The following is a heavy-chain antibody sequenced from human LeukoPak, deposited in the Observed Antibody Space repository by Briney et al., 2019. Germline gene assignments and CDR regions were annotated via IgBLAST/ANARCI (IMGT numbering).Heavy chain of an antibody. V-gene: IGHV1-18*01. CDR3: ARALRAVRPSTYYYHYTLDV. Sequence: AASVKVSCKASGYRFIGYAISWVRQAPGQGLEWMGWITPHSADTKYAQKFQGRVTMTTDTSTYTAFMELRNLGSDDTAVYYCARALRAVRPSTYYYHYTLDVWGQGTTVTVSS. J-gene: IGHJ6*02. D-gene: IGHD2-21*01. CDR1: GYRFIGYA. CDR2: ITPHSADT.